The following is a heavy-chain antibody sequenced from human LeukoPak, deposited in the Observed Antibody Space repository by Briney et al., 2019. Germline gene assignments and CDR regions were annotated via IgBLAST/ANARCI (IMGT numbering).Heavy chain of an antibody. D-gene: IGHD6-19*01. CDR3: ARDLVAGTVGDGMDV. CDR2: IIPIFGTA. J-gene: IGHJ6*02. Sequence: EASVKVSCKASGGTFSSYAISWVRQAPGQGLEWMGGIIPIFGTANYAQKFQGRVTITADESTSTAYMELTSLRSEDTAVYYCARDLVAGTVGDGMDVWGQGTTVTVSS. V-gene: IGHV1-69*13. CDR1: GGTFSSYA.